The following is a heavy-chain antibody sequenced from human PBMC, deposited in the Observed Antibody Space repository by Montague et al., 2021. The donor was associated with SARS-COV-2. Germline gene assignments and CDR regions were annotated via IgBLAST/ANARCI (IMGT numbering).Heavy chain of an antibody. CDR3: ARTYYDILTGYYNRGAFDI. CDR1: GGSISSYY. D-gene: IGHD3-9*01. Sequence: SETLSLTCTVSGGSISSYYWSWIRQPPGKGLEWIGYIYYSGSTNXKPSLKSRVTISVDTSKNQCSLKLSSVTAADTAVYYCARTYYDILTGYYNRGAFDIWGQGTMVTVSS. V-gene: IGHV4-59*08. J-gene: IGHJ3*02. CDR2: IYYSGST.